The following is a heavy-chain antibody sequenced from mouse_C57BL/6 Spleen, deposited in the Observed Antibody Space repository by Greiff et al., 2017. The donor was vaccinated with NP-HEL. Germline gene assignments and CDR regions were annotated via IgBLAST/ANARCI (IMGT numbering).Heavy chain of an antibody. D-gene: IGHD1-1*01. J-gene: IGHJ4*01. CDR2: IWSGGST. Sequence: QVQLQQSGPGLVQPSQSLSITCAVSGFSLTSYGVHWVRQSPGKGLEWLGVIWSGGSTDHNAAFISRLTISKDNSKSQVFFKMNSLQADDTAIYYCAREVLRDYAMDYWGQGTSVTVSS. CDR3: AREVLRDYAMDY. CDR1: GFSLTSYG. V-gene: IGHV2-2*01.